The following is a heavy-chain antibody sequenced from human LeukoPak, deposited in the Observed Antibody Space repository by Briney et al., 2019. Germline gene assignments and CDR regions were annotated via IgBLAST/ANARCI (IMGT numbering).Heavy chain of an antibody. CDR1: GYSITSGYY. D-gene: IGHD2-2*01. CDR2: IYHSRST. CDR3: ARPQSGYCSSTSCQYWYFDL. Sequence: SETLSLTCAVSGYSITSGYYWGWIRQPPGKGLEWIGSIYHSRSTYYNPSLKSRATLSAATAKNQFSLKLSCVTAADTAVYYCARPQSGYCSSTSCQYWYFDLWGRGTLVTVSS. V-gene: IGHV4-38-2*01. J-gene: IGHJ2*01.